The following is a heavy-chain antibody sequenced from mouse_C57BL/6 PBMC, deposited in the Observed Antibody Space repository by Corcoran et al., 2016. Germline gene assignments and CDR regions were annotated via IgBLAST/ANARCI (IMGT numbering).Heavy chain of an antibody. CDR3: ASSYYGSPYAMDY. J-gene: IGHJ4*01. CDR2: INTYSGVP. V-gene: IGHV9-3*01. Sequence: QIQLVQSGPELKKPGETVKISCKASGYTFTTYGMSWVKQAPGKGLKWMGWINTYSGVPTYADDFKGRFAFSLETSASTAYLQINNLKNEDTATYFCASSYYGSPYAMDYWGQGTSVTVSS. D-gene: IGHD1-1*01. CDR1: GYTFTTYG.